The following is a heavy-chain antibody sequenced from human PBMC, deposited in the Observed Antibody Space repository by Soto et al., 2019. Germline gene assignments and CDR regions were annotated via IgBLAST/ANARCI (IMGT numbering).Heavy chain of an antibody. Sequence: QVQLVQSGAEVKKPGASVKVSCKASGYTFTSYAMHWVRQAPGQRREWMGWINAGNGNTKYSQKFQGRVTITRDTSASTAHMELSSLRSEDTAVYYCARATGVLRYVDGLSPRHREVWCDPWGQGTLVTVSS. CDR3: ARATGVLRYVDGLSPRHREVWCDP. CDR1: GYTFTSYA. D-gene: IGHD3-9*01. J-gene: IGHJ5*02. V-gene: IGHV1-3*01. CDR2: INAGNGNT.